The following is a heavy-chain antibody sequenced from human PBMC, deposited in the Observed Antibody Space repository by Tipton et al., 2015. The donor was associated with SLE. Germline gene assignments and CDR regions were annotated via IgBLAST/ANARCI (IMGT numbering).Heavy chain of an antibody. CDR1: GGSISSGGYS. J-gene: IGHJ6*02. CDR2: IYHSGST. CDR3: ARRRQGMEVFTMDV. D-gene: IGHD1-14*01. V-gene: IGHV4-30-2*01. Sequence: TLSLTCAVSGGSISSGGYSWSWIRQPPGKGLEWIGYIYHSGSTYYNPSLKSRVTISVDRSKNQFSLKLSSVTAADTAVYYCARRRQGMEVFTMDVWGPGTTVTVSS.